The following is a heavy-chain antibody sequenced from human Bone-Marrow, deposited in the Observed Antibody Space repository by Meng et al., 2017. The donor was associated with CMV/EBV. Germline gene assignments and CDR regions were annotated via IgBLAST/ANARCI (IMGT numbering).Heavy chain of an antibody. V-gene: IGHV4-34*01. Sequence: QVQLQQWGAGLLKPSETLALTCAVYGGSFSGYYWSWIRQPPGKGLEWIAEINHSGNTNYNPSLKSRVTISVDTSKNQFSLKLSSVTAADTAAYYCATVGLGMNWFDPWGQGTLVTVSS. CDR2: INHSGNT. CDR3: ATVGLGMNWFDP. J-gene: IGHJ5*02. CDR1: GGSFSGYY.